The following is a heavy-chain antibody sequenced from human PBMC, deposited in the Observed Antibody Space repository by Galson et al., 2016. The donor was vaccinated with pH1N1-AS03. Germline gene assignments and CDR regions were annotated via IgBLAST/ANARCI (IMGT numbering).Heavy chain of an antibody. CDR1: GFTFSGYA. CDR2: VSTNGRRT. Sequence: SLRLSCAASGFTFSGYAMNWVRQAPGKGLEWVSGVSTNGRRTFHADSVKGRFTISRDNSKNTLYLQQNSLRVEDAAVYYCAKGGIYNREGVGGSWGQGTLVAVSS. V-gene: IGHV3-23*01. J-gene: IGHJ5*02. CDR3: AKGGIYNREGVGGS. D-gene: IGHD2/OR15-2a*01.